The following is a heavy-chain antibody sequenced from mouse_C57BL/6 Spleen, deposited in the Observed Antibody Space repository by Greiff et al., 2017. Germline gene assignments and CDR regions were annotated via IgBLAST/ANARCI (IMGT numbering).Heavy chain of an antibody. CDR2: IYPGSGNT. D-gene: IGHD1-1*01. Sequence: QVQLQQSGAELVRPGASVKLSCKASGYTFTDYYINWVKQGPGQGLEWIARIYPGSGNTYYNEKFKGKATLTAEKSSSTAYMQLSSLTSEDSAVYFCARGGYGSSYWYFDVWGTGTTVTVSS. J-gene: IGHJ1*03. CDR3: ARGGYGSSYWYFDV. V-gene: IGHV1-76*01. CDR1: GYTFTDYY.